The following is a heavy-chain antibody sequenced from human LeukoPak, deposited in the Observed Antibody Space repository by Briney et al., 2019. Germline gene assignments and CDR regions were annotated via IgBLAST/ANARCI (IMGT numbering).Heavy chain of an antibody. D-gene: IGHD4-23*01. J-gene: IGHJ3*02. Sequence: PGGSLRLSCAASGFTFSSYAMSWVRQAPGKGLEWVSIITGSGGSTYYADSVKGRFTISRDNSKNTLYLQMNSLRAEDTAVYYCAKDLRSGGNSEGAFDIWGQGTTVTVSS. CDR3: AKDLRSGGNSEGAFDI. CDR1: GFTFSSYA. V-gene: IGHV3-23*01. CDR2: ITGSGGST.